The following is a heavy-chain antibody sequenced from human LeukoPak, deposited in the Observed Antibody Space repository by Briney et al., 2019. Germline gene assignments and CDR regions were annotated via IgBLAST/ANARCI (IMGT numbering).Heavy chain of an antibody. CDR2: ISFDGSAE. D-gene: IGHD3-22*01. J-gene: IGHJ6*02. Sequence: GRSLRLSCAASGFTFSGYAMHWVRQAPGKGLEWVAVISFDGSAEYYPDSLKGRFTISRDDSKSTLYLHMISLRAEDTAVYYCAREGRYYDTGTDYYYYYGMDVWGQGTTVTVSS. CDR1: GFTFSGYA. V-gene: IGHV3-30*04. CDR3: AREGRYYDTGTDYYYYYGMDV.